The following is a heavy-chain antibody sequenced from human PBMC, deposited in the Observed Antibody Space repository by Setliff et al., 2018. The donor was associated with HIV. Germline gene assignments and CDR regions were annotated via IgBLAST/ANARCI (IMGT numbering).Heavy chain of an antibody. J-gene: IGHJ5*02. CDR1: GGSISSGSYP. V-gene: IGHV4-31*03. CDR2: IFYSGST. D-gene: IGHD4-17*01. Sequence: SETLSLTCTVSGGSISSGSYPWSWIRQHPGKGLEWIGYIFYSGSTYNNPSLKSRVTISLDTSKNRFSLRLNSVTATDTAIYYCARLAEDYGDYNNWFDPWGQGILVTVSS. CDR3: ARLAEDYGDYNNWFDP.